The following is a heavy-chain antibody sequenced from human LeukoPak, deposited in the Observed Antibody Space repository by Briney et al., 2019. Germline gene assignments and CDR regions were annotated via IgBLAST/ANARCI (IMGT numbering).Heavy chain of an antibody. J-gene: IGHJ4*02. CDR2: IYTSGST. V-gene: IGHV4-4*07. D-gene: IGHD2-15*01. CDR3: ARGYCSGGSCYPYNYFDY. Sequence: PSETLSLTCTVSGGSISSYYWSWIRQPAGKGLEWIGRIYTSGSTNYNPSLKSRVTMSVDTSKNQFSLKLSSVTAADTAVYYCARGYCSGGSCYPYNYFDYWGQGTLVTVSS. CDR1: GGSISSYY.